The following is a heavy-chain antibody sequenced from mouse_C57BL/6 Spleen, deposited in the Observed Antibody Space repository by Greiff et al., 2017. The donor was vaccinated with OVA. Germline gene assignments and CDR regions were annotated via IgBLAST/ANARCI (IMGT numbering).Heavy chain of an antibody. CDR1: GYAFSSYW. CDR3: ARDSSGYGWFAY. V-gene: IGHV1-80*01. D-gene: IGHD3-2*02. J-gene: IGHJ3*01. CDR2: IYPGDGDT. Sequence: QVQLQQSGAELVKPGASVKISCKASGYAFSSYWMNWVKQRPGKGLEWIGQIYPGDGDTNYNGKFKGKATLTADKSSSTAYMQLSSLTSEDSAVYFCARDSSGYGWFAYWGQGTLVTVSA.